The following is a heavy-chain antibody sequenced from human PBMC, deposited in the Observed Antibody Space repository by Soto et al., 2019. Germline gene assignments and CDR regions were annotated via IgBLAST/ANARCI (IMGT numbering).Heavy chain of an antibody. V-gene: IGHV4-30-2*01. J-gene: IGHJ5*02. CDR3: ASRPPYYYGSGSYGFDP. D-gene: IGHD3-10*01. CDR1: GGSISSGGYS. CDR2: IYHSGST. Sequence: QLQLQESGSGLVKPSQTLSLTCAVSGGSISSGGYSWSWIRQPPGKGLECIGYIYHSGSTYYNPSRKSRVTISVDRSTNQFSLKLSSVTAADTAVYYCASRPPYYYGSGSYGFDPWGQGTLVTVSS.